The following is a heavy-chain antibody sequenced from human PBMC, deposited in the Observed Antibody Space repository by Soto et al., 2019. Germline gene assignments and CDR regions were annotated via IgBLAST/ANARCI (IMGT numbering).Heavy chain of an antibody. J-gene: IGHJ4*02. CDR2: ISAYNGNT. CDR3: ARDRYCSGGSCYHFDY. Sequence: QVQLVQSGAEVKKPGASVKVSCKASGYTFTSYGINWVRQAPGQGLEWMGSISAYNGNTNYAQKLQGRVTMTTDTSTSTAFMELRSLRSDDTAVYYCARDRYCSGGSCYHFDYWGQGTLVTVSS. V-gene: IGHV1-18*01. D-gene: IGHD2-15*01. CDR1: GYTFTSYG.